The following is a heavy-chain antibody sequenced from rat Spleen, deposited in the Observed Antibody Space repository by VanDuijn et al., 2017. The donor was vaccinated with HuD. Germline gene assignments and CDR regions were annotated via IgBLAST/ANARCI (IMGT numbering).Heavy chain of an antibody. V-gene: IGHV2S63*01. CDR1: GFSLTDYS. J-gene: IGHJ3*01. Sequence: VQLKESGPGLVQPSQTLSLTCTVSGFSLTDYSVHWVRQPPGKGLEWMGVMWSGGSTAYISALKSRLSISRDTSKSQVFLKRNSLHTEDTAIYCGTRSYNSGTGCAYWGQGTLVTVSS. CDR3: TRSYNSGTGCAY. D-gene: IGHD4-3*01. CDR2: MWSGGST.